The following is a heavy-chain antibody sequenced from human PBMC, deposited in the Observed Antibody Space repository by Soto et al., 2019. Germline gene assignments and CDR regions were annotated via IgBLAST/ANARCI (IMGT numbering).Heavy chain of an antibody. CDR3: AMVDNYVTPTPQDV. J-gene: IGHJ6*02. Sequence: QVQLVQSGAEVKKPGASVKVSCKASGYTFTSYDINWVRQATGQGLEWMGWMNPNSGNTGYAQKFQGRVTMTRNTSIITAYMELSSLTSGDPAVYYGAMVDNYVTPTPQDVWGQGPTVTVSS. D-gene: IGHD3-16*01. V-gene: IGHV1-8*01. CDR1: GYTFTSYD. CDR2: MNPNSGNT.